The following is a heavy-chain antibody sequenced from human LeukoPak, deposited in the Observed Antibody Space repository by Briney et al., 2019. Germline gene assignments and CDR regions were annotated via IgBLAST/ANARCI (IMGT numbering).Heavy chain of an antibody. V-gene: IGHV3-73*01. CDR2: IRSKANSYAT. CDR1: GFTFSGSA. D-gene: IGHD6-13*01. J-gene: IGHJ5*02. CDR3: TTRPSYSSSWYLDNNWFDP. Sequence: GGSLRLSCAASGFTFSGSAMHWVRQASGKGLEWVGRIRSKANSYATAYAASVKGRFTISRDDSKNTAYLQMNSLKTGDTAVYYCTTRPSYSSSWYLDNNWFDPWGQGTLVTVSS.